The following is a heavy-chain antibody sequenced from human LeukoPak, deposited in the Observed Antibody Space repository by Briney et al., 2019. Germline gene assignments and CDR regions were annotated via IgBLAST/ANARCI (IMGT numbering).Heavy chain of an antibody. Sequence: GGSLRLSSAASGFTFSSYGMHWVRQAPGKGLEWVAFIRYDGSNKYYADSVKGRFTISRDNSKNTLYLQMNSLRAEDTAVYYCARDLGCSSTSCYADYWGQGTLVTVSS. CDR3: ARDLGCSSTSCYADY. D-gene: IGHD2-2*01. J-gene: IGHJ4*02. CDR1: GFTFSSYG. V-gene: IGHV3-30*02. CDR2: IRYDGSNK.